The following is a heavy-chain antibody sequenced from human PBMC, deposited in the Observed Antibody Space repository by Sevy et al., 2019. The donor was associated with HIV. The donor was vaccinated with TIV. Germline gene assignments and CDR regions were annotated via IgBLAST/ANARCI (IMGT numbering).Heavy chain of an antibody. V-gene: IGHV3-7*03. CDR1: GFTFSSYS. CDR2: IKEAGSDK. D-gene: IGHD3-22*01. J-gene: IGHJ3*02. Sequence: GGSLRLSCAASGFTFSSYSMNWVRQAPGKGLEWVANIKEAGSDKNYLDSVKGRFTISRDNAKNSLYLQMNSLRAEDTAVYYCARDKNHYDRSVYYDAFDIWGQGTMVTVSS. CDR3: ARDKNHYDRSVYYDAFDI.